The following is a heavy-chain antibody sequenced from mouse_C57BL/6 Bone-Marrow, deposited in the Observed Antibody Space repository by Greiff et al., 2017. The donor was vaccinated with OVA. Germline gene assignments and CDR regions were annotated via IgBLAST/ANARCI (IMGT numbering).Heavy chain of an antibody. CDR2: IYPGSGST. CDR1: GYTFTSYW. CDR3: ARGDDCGRRDLDV. V-gene: IGHV1-55*01. J-gene: IGHJ1*03. D-gene: IGHD1-1*01. Sequence: QVQLQQPGAELVKPGASVKMSCKASGYTFTSYWITWVKQRPGQGLEWIGDIYPGSGSTNYNEKFKSKATLTVDTSSSTAYMQLSSLTSEGSAVYYGARGDDCGRRDLDVWGTGTTVTVSS.